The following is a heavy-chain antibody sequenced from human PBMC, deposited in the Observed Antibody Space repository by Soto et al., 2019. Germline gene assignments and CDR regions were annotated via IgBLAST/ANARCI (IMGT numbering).Heavy chain of an antibody. CDR3: ATTYGSGSYYNAFDI. J-gene: IGHJ3*02. V-gene: IGHV3-23*01. CDR1: GFTFTSYA. D-gene: IGHD3-10*01. CDR2: ISGSGGST. Sequence: GGSLRLSCAASGFTFTSYAMHWVRQAPGKGLEWVSAISGSGGSTYYADSVKGRFTISRDNSKNTPYLQMNSLRAEDTAVYYCATTYGSGSYYNAFDIWGQGTMVTVSS.